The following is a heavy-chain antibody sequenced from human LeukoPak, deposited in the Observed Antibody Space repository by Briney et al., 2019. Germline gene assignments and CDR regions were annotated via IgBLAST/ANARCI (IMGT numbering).Heavy chain of an antibody. V-gene: IGHV4-59*01. D-gene: IGHD3-10*01. CDR3: ARVSITMVRGVILYYFDY. J-gene: IGHJ4*02. CDR2: IYYSGST. CDR1: GGSISSYY. Sequence: KSSETLSLTCTVSGGSISSYYWSWIRQPPGKGLEWIGDIYYSGSTNYNPSLKSRVTRSVDTSKNQFSLKLSSVTAAHTAVYYCARVSITMVRGVILYYFDYWGQGTLVTVSS.